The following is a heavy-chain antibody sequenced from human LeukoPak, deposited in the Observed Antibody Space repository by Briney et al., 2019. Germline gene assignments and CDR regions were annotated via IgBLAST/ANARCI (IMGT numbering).Heavy chain of an antibody. Sequence: ASVKVSCKASGYTFNIHGVSWVRQAPGQGLEHLGWINPNSGASISARPFLGRITLTRDSSISTVYMDFSSLTSDDTAVYYCARGLLKLGPLDYWGQGTLVTVSS. CDR3: ARGLLKLGPLDY. V-gene: IGHV1-2*02. CDR2: INPNSGAS. J-gene: IGHJ4*02. CDR1: GYTFNIHG. D-gene: IGHD7-27*01.